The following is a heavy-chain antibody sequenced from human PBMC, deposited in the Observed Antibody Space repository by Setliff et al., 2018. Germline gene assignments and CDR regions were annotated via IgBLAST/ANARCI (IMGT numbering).Heavy chain of an antibody. CDR2: IKQDGSEK. Sequence: GGSLRLSCAASGFTFSSYWMSWVRQAPGKGLEWVANIKQDGSEKYYVDSVKGRFTISRDNAKNSLYLQLNSLTAEDTAVYYCARAAITIFGVVTPFDYWGQGTLVTVS. D-gene: IGHD3-3*01. V-gene: IGHV3-7*01. J-gene: IGHJ4*02. CDR1: GFTFSSYW. CDR3: ARAAITIFGVVTPFDY.